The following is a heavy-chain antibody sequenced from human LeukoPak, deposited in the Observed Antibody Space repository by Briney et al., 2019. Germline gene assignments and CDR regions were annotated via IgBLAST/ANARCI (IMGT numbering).Heavy chain of an antibody. CDR2: ISYSSSFI. V-gene: IGHV3-21*01. CDR1: GFTFSNYN. Sequence: PGGSLRLSCAASGFTFSNYNMNWVRQAPGKGLEWVSSISYSSSFIYYADSVKGRFTISRDNAENSLYLQMNSLRAEDTAVYYCARERDCSGGSCYMDYWGQGTLVTVSS. D-gene: IGHD2-15*01. J-gene: IGHJ4*02. CDR3: ARERDCSGGSCYMDY.